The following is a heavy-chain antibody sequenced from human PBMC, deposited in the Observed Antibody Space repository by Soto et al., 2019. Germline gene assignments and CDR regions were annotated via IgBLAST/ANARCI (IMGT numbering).Heavy chain of an antibody. V-gene: IGHV3-48*03. D-gene: IGHD3-3*01. CDR1: GFTFSSYE. J-gene: IGHJ5*02. CDR2: ISSSGSTI. Sequence: VQLVESGGGLVQPGGSLRLSCAASGFTFSSYEMNWVRQAPGKGLEWVSYISSSGSTIYYADSVKGRFTISRDNAKNSLYLQMNSLRAEDTAVYYCARVGDYDFWSGYYTSWGQGTLVTVSS. CDR3: ARVGDYDFWSGYYTS.